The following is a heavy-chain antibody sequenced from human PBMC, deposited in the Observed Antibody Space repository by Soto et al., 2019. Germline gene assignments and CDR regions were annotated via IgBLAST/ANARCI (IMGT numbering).Heavy chain of an antibody. CDR3: ASEGFPRKYSSDY. J-gene: IGHJ4*02. CDR1: GASINNNNNF. Sequence: PSETLSLTCTVSGASINNNNNFWAWIRQPPGKGLEWIGSIYYAGGTYYNPSLKSRVTISVDTSKDQFSLRLNSVTVADTAVYYCASEGFPRKYSSDYWGQGALVTVSS. CDR2: IYYAGGT. V-gene: IGHV4-39*01.